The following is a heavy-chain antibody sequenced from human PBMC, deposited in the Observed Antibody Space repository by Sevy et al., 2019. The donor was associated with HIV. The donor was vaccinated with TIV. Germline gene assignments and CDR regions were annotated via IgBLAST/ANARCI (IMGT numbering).Heavy chain of an antibody. J-gene: IGHJ3*01. V-gene: IGHV3-30*18. CDR2: VSYDGSHK. CDR3: AKGRRATGSAFDV. Sequence: GGSLRLSCAVSGFTFSSYGMHWVRQAPGKGLEWVAVVSYDGSHKYYGDSVKGRFTISRDNSKNTVSLQMNSLRAEDTAVYYCAKGRRATGSAFDVWGQGTIVTVSS. CDR1: GFTFSSYG. D-gene: IGHD2-15*01.